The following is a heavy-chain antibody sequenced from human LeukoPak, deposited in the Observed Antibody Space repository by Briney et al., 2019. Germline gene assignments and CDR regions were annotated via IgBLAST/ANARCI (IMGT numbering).Heavy chain of an antibody. V-gene: IGHV3-49*03. J-gene: IGHJ6*02. CDR3: TRDLSTPDYYYYGMDV. CDR1: GFTFGDYA. Sequence: GGSLRLSCTASGFTFGDYAMSWFRQAPGKGLEWVGFIRSKAYGGTKEYAASVKGRFTISRDDSKSLAYLQMNSLKTEDTDVYYCTRDLSTPDYYYYGMDVWGQGTTVTVSS. CDR2: IRSKAYGGTK.